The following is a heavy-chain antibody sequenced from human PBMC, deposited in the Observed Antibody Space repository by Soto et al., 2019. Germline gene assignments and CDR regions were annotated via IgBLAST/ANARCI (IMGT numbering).Heavy chain of an antibody. CDR1: GYTFTSYS. D-gene: IGHD3-3*01. V-gene: IGHV1-3*01. Sequence: QVQLVQSGAEVKMPGASVKVSCEASGYTFTSYSIHWVRQAPGQRLEWMGWINAGNGNTLYSQKFQGRVTITRDTSASTTYMEMSSLRSEDTAVYYCAREHDFWSNYCFDYWGQGTLVTVSS. J-gene: IGHJ4*02. CDR2: INAGNGNT. CDR3: AREHDFWSNYCFDY.